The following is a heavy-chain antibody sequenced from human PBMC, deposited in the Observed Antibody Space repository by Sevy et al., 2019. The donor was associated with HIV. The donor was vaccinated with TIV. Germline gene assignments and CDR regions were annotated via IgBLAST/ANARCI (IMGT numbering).Heavy chain of an antibody. J-gene: IGHJ4*02. D-gene: IGHD3-22*01. CDR3: ATTKDYYESSGSPFDY. CDR2: FDPEHDET. Sequence: ASVKVSCKVSGYRLSQLSMHWVRQAPGKGLEWMGSFDPEHDETIYAQNFQGRVAMTEETSTDTAYMELRTLRSEDTAVYYCATTKDYYESSGSPFDYWGQGTLVTVSS. V-gene: IGHV1-24*01. CDR1: GYRLSQLS.